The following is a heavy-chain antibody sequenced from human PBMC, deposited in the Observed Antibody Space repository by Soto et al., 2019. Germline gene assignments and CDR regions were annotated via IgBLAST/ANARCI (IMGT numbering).Heavy chain of an antibody. CDR3: ARHSPDIVVVPAAIWSVGY. CDR1: GGSISSSSYY. D-gene: IGHD2-2*01. Sequence: SETLSLTCTVSGGSISSSSYYWGWIRQPPGKGLEWIGSIYYSGSTYYNPSLKSRVTISVDTSKNQFSLKLSSVTAADTAVYYCARHSPDIVVVPAAIWSVGYWGQGTLVTVSS. V-gene: IGHV4-39*01. J-gene: IGHJ4*02. CDR2: IYYSGST.